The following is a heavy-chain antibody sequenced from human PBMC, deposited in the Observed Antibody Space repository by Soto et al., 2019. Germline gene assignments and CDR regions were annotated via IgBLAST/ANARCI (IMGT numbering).Heavy chain of an antibody. CDR3: TTNGVYYDFWSGNEGERDDY. V-gene: IGHV3-73*01. J-gene: IGHJ4*02. D-gene: IGHD3-3*01. CDR2: IRSKANSYAT. CDR1: GFTFSGSA. Sequence: GGSLRLSCAASGFTFSGSAMHWVRQASGKGLEWVGRIRSKANSYATAYAASVKGRFTISRDDSKNTAYLQMNSLKTEDTAVYYCTTNGVYYDFWSGNEGERDDYWGQGTLVTVSS.